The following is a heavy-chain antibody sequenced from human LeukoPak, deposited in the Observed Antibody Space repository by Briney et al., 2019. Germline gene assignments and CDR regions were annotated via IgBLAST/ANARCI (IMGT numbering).Heavy chain of an antibody. CDR1: GGSISSSSYY. CDR2: IYYSGST. D-gene: IGHD3-22*01. V-gene: IGHV4-39*01. Sequence: SETLSLTCTVSGGSISSSSYYWGWIRQPPGKGLEWHGSIYYSGSTYYNPSLKSRVTISVDTSKNQFSLRLSSVTAADTAVYYCARRPRDYYDSSGSNAFDIWGQGTMVTVSS. J-gene: IGHJ3*02. CDR3: ARRPRDYYDSSGSNAFDI.